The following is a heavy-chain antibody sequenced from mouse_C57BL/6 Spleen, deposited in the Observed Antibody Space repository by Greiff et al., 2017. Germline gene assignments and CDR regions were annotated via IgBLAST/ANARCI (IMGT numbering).Heavy chain of an antibody. CDR3: ARSTIYYDYDY. CDR1: GYAFSSYW. V-gene: IGHV1-80*01. D-gene: IGHD2-4*01. Sequence: VMLVESGAELVKPGASVKISCKASGYAFSSYWMNWVKQRPGKGLEWIGQIYPGDGDTNYNGKFKGKATLTADKSSSTAYMQLSSLTSEDSAVYFCARSTIYYDYDYWGQGTTLTVSS. J-gene: IGHJ2*01. CDR2: IYPGDGDT.